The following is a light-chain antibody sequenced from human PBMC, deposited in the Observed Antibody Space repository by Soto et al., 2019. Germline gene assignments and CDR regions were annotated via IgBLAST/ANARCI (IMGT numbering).Light chain of an antibody. CDR2: WAS. J-gene: IGKJ5*01. V-gene: IGKV4-1*01. CDR3: QQYYTRIT. Sequence: DTVITQSPDSLAVSLVEMATVNCKATHILLYSSDKKNYLAWYQQKPGQPPKLLIYWASIRESGVPERFSGSGSGTDFTLTISSLQAEDVAFYFCQQYYTRITFGQGTRLEIK. CDR1: HILLYSSDKKNY.